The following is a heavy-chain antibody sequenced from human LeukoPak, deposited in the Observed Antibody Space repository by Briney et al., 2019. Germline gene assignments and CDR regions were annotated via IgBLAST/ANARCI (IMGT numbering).Heavy chain of an antibody. CDR2: ISWNSGSI. V-gene: IGHV3-9*01. D-gene: IGHD1-26*01. J-gene: IGHJ3*02. CDR3: AKSVGATPDAFDI. CDR1: GFTFDDYA. Sequence: GGSLRLSCAASGFTFDDYAMHWVRQAAEKGLGWVSGISWNSGSIGYADSVKGRFTISRDNAKNSLYLQMNSLRAEDTALYYCAKSVGATPDAFDIWGQGTMVTVSS.